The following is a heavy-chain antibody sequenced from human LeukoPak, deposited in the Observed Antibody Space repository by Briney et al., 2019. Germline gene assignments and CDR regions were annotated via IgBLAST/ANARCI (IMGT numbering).Heavy chain of an antibody. CDR2: IYYSGST. Sequence: SETLSLTCTVSGGSISSYYWSWIRQPPGKGLEWIGYIYYSGSTNYNPSLKSRVTISVDTSKNQFSLKLSSVTAADTAVYYCARGEVYFDYWGQGTLVTVSS. J-gene: IGHJ4*02. CDR1: GGSISSYY. V-gene: IGHV4-59*01. CDR3: ARGEVYFDY.